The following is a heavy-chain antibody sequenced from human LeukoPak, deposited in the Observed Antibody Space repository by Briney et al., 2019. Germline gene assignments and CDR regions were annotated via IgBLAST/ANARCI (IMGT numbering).Heavy chain of an antibody. CDR1: GGSISSGGYS. CDR3: ARAEIGGATYYFDY. Sequence: SETLSLTCAVSGGSISSGGYSWSWIRQPPGKGLEWIGYIYYSGSTYYNPSLKSRVTISVDTSKNQFSLKLSSVTAADTAVYYCARAEIGGATYYFDYWGQGTLVTVSS. J-gene: IGHJ4*02. CDR2: IYYSGST. V-gene: IGHV4-30-4*08. D-gene: IGHD2-15*01.